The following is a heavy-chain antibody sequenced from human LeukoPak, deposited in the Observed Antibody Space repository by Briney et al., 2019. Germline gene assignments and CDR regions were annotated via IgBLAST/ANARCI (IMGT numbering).Heavy chain of an antibody. Sequence: GGSLRLSCAASGNYWMHWVRQAPGKGLVWVSHINSDGSWTSYADSVKGRFTISKDNAKNTVYLQMNSLRAEDTAVYYCAKDTPAKPYSLFDYWGQGTLVTVSS. CDR2: INSDGSWT. D-gene: IGHD2-15*01. J-gene: IGHJ4*02. V-gene: IGHV3-74*01. CDR1: GNYW. CDR3: AKDTPAKPYSLFDY.